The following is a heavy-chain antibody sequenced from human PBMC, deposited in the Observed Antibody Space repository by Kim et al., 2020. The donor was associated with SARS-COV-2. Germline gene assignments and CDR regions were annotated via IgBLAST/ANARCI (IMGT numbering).Heavy chain of an antibody. CDR3: ARVIGSSWYNWFDP. V-gene: IGHV4-59*01. D-gene: IGHD6-13*01. J-gene: IGHJ5*02. Sequence: NPSLKSRVTISVDTSKNQFSLKLSSVTAADTAVYYCARVIGSSWYNWFDPWGQGTLVTVSS.